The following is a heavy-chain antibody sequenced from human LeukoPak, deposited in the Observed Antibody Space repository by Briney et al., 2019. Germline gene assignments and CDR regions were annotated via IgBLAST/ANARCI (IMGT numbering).Heavy chain of an antibody. V-gene: IGHV4-61*01. CDR2: IYGSGST. Sequence: SETLSLTCTVSGGSISSSSYYWSWIRQSPGKGLEWIGDIYGSGSTNYNPSLKSRVTMSADTSKNQFSLKLNSVTAADTAVYYCARQTALVGYDSGLGFNYWGQGTLVTVSS. CDR1: GGSISSSSYY. J-gene: IGHJ4*02. CDR3: ARQTALVGYDSGLGFNY. D-gene: IGHD6-19*01.